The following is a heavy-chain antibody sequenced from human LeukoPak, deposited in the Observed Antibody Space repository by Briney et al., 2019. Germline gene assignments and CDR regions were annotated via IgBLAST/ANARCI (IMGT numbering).Heavy chain of an antibody. CDR1: GFTFHDHG. Sequence: QSGTSLRLSCAASGFTFHDHGMDWVRQAPGKGLEWVAVIAADGGVKQYADFVKGRFSLSRDNSKNTLFLEMNGLTVEDTAVYYCAREATWGQWYFDLWGQGAPVTVSS. D-gene: IGHD6-19*01. CDR2: IAADGGVK. J-gene: IGHJ4*02. CDR3: AREATWGQWYFDL. V-gene: IGHV3-30*03.